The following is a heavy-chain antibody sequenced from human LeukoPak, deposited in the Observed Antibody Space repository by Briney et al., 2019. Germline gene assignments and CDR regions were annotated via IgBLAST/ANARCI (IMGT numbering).Heavy chain of an antibody. J-gene: IGHJ5*02. V-gene: IGHV4-39*01. Sequence: PSETLSLTGTGAGGAISSSSYYWGWIRQPPGKGLEWIRSIYYSGSTYYNPSLKSRVTISVDTSKNQFSLKLSSVTAADTAVYYCARGYDWFDPWGQGTLVTVSS. CDR3: ARGYDWFDP. CDR2: IYYSGST. CDR1: GGAISSSSYY. D-gene: IGHD3-16*01.